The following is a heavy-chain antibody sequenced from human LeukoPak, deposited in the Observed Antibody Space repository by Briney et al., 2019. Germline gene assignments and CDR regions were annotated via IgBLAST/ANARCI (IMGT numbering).Heavy chain of an antibody. CDR2: ISGSGGST. CDR3: AKEASGLNTVTTPLGYFDY. D-gene: IGHD4-17*01. J-gene: IGHJ4*02. V-gene: IGHV3-23*01. Sequence: GVSLRLSCAASGFTFSSYAMSWVRQAPGKGLEWVSAISGSGGSTYYADSVKGRFTISRDNSKNTLYLQMNSLRAEDTAVYYCAKEASGLNTVTTPLGYFDYWGQGTLVTVS. CDR1: GFTFSSYA.